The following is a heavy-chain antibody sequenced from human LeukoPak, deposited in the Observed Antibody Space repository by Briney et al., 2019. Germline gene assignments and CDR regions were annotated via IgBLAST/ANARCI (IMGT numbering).Heavy chain of an antibody. CDR2: IDYDGSST. V-gene: IGHV3-74*01. CDR1: GFSLSGYW. CDR3: ARDDPRPGDAFDM. Sequence: GGSLSLSCVASGFSLSGYWMHLVRQAPGKELVCVSRIDYDGSSTLYADCVKGRFTISRDNAKNTLYLQMSSLTAEDTALYCCARDDPRPGDAFDMWGQGTLVTVSS. J-gene: IGHJ3*02.